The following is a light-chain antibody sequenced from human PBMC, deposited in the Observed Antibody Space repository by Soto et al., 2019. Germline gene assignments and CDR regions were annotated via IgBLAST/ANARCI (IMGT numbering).Light chain of an antibody. CDR2: DVS. Sequence: QSALTQPASVSGSPGQSITISCTGTSSDVGGYNYVSWYQQYPGKAPKLMIYDVSKRPSGVSNRFSGSKSDNTASLTISGLQAEDEADYYCSSYTISSTSVVFGGGTKLTVL. J-gene: IGLJ2*01. CDR1: SSDVGGYNY. V-gene: IGLV2-14*01. CDR3: SSYTISSTSVV.